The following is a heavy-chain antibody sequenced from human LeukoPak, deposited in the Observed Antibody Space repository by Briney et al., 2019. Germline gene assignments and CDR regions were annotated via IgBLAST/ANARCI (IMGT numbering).Heavy chain of an antibody. V-gene: IGHV4-4*09. CDR3: ASLSAAVHLGAFDL. J-gene: IGHJ3*01. Sequence: PSETLSLTCAVSGVSISPYYWAWIRQPPGKGLERIGYIHTSGSNNQYPSLKSRVTISVDKSKNHFSLRLTSVTAADTAVYYCASLSAAVHLGAFDLWGQGTMVTVSS. CDR1: GVSISPYY. D-gene: IGHD3-3*01. CDR2: IHTSGSN.